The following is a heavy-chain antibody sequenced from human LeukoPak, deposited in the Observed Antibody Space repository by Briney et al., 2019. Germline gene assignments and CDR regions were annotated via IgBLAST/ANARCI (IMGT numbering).Heavy chain of an antibody. CDR3: ARDIMVRGVISYYYGMDV. CDR1: GYTFTSYD. Sequence: ASVKVSCKASGYTFTSYDINWVRQATGQGLEWMGWMNPNSGNTGYAQKFQGRVTITADKSTSTAYMELSSLRSEDTAVYYCARDIMVRGVISYYYGMDVWGQGTTVTVSS. D-gene: IGHD3-10*01. CDR2: MNPNSGNT. J-gene: IGHJ6*02. V-gene: IGHV1-8*01.